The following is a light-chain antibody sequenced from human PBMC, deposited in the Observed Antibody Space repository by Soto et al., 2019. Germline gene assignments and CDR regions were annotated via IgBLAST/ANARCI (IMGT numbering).Light chain of an antibody. V-gene: IGKV1-39*01. J-gene: IGKJ3*01. CDR1: QSISSY. CDR3: QQGYSSPFA. Sequence: DSLMTSAASSSSKKVGDRVTITCRASQSISSYLNWYQQKPGKAPNLLIYAASSLQSGVPSKFSGSGSGTDFTLTISSLQPEDFATYYCQQGYSSPFAFGLGSKVDI. CDR2: AAS.